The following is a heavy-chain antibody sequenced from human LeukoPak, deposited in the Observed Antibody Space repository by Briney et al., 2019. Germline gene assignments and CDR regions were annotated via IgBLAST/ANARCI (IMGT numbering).Heavy chain of an antibody. Sequence: SVKVSCKASGGTFSSYTISWVRQAPGQGREWMGRIIPILGIANYAQKFQGRVTITADKSTSTAYIELSSLRSEDTAVYYCARSGVWGSYRSRPFDYWGQGTLVTVSS. V-gene: IGHV1-69*02. CDR1: GGTFSSYT. CDR2: IIPILGIA. D-gene: IGHD3-16*02. CDR3: ARSGVWGSYRSRPFDY. J-gene: IGHJ4*02.